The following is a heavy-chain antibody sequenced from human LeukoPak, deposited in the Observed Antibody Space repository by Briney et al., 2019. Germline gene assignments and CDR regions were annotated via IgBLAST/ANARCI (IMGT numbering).Heavy chain of an antibody. Sequence: ESLKISCKASGYSFTSYWIGWVRHMPGKGLEWKGIIDPSDSETRYTPSFQGQVTISVDKSLTTAYLQWNSLKASDTAMYYCARQTAMGRSGDYWGQGTLVIVSS. CDR2: IDPSDSET. J-gene: IGHJ4*02. CDR1: GYSFTSYW. CDR3: ARQTAMGRSGDY. V-gene: IGHV5-51*01. D-gene: IGHD5-18*01.